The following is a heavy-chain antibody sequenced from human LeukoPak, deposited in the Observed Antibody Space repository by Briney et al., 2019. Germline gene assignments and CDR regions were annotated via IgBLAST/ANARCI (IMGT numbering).Heavy chain of an antibody. Sequence: SETLSLTCTVSGASISTYYWSWIRQPAGKGLEWIGRLYTTGSTNYNPSLKSRVTMSVDTSKNQFSLRLSSVTAADTAVYYCARDKGSERWLQFDYWGREPWSPSPQ. D-gene: IGHD5-24*01. J-gene: IGHJ4*02. CDR3: ARDKGSERWLQFDY. V-gene: IGHV4-4*07. CDR2: LYTTGST. CDR1: GASISTYY.